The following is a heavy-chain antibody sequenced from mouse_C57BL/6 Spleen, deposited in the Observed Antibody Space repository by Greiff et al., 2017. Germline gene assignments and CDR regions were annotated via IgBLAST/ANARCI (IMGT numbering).Heavy chain of an antibody. Sequence: VLLQQSGAELVKPGASLKLSCTASGYTFTEYTIHWVNQRSGQGLEWIGWFYPGSGSLKYTEKFKDKATLTADKSSSTVYMVLSRMTAEDSAVYFCERHGYDYGGFAYWGQGTLVTVSA. V-gene: IGHV1-62-2*01. CDR3: ERHGYDYGGFAY. D-gene: IGHD2-4*01. CDR2: FYPGSGSL. J-gene: IGHJ3*01. CDR1: GYTFTEYT.